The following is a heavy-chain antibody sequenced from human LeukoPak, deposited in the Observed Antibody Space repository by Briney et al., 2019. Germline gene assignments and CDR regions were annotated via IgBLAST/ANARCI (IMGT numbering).Heavy chain of an antibody. CDR1: GGSISSSSYY. CDR2: IYYSGST. Sequence: SETLSLTCTVSGGSISSSSYYWGWIRQPPGKGLEWIGSIYYSGSTYYNPSLKSRVTISVDTSKNQFSLKLSSVTAADTAVYYCARHAQSHCSSTSCLYNWFDPWGQGTLVTVSS. CDR3: ARHAQSHCSSTSCLYNWFDP. V-gene: IGHV4-39*01. D-gene: IGHD2-2*01. J-gene: IGHJ5*02.